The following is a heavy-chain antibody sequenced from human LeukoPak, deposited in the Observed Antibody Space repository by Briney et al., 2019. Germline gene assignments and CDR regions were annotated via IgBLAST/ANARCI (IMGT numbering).Heavy chain of an antibody. D-gene: IGHD3/OR15-3a*01. Sequence: PGRSLRISCAASGFTSDDYAMHWVRQAPGKGLEWVSGISWNSGSIGYADSVKGRFTISRDNAKNSLYLQMNSLRAEDTALYYCAKDGFGLQRGYYYGMDVWGQGTTVTVSS. CDR1: GFTSDDYA. J-gene: IGHJ6*02. CDR2: ISWNSGSI. V-gene: IGHV3-9*02. CDR3: AKDGFGLQRGYYYGMDV.